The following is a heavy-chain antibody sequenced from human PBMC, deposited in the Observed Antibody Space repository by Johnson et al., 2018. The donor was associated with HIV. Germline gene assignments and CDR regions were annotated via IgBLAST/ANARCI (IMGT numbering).Heavy chain of an antibody. CDR1: GFTFSDYY. J-gene: IGHJ3*02. CDR2: ISSSGNDI. V-gene: IGHV3-11*04. CDR3: ARVYYYDNKDGFDI. D-gene: IGHD3-22*01. Sequence: QVQLVESGGGLVTPGGSLRLSCAASGFTFSDYYMSWVRQAPGKGLEWISYISSSGNDIYYADSVKGRLTISRDISKNLLYLQMNSLRTEDTAVYYCARVYYYDNKDGFDIWGQGTTVTVSS.